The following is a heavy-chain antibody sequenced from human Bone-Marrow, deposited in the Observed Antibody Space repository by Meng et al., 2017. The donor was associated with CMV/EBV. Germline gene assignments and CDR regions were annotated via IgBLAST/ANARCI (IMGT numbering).Heavy chain of an antibody. CDR2: IKRDGSEK. V-gene: IGHV3-7*01. CDR1: GSTFISYW. J-gene: IGHJ4*02. D-gene: IGHD3-3*01. Sequence: GGSLRPSCAPPGSTFISYWMSWVRQAPGKGLEWVANIKRDGSEKYYVDSVKGRFTMSRDNAKKSLYLEMNSLRAEDTAVYYCARDKSPDYDFWSGYSYYFDYWGQGILVTVPS. CDR3: ARDKSPDYDFWSGYSYYFDY.